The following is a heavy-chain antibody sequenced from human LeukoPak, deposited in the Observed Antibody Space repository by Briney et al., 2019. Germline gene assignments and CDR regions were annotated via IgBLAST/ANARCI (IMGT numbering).Heavy chain of an antibody. CDR1: GFTFSSYW. Sequence: GGSLRLSCAASGFTFSSYWMSWVRQARGKGLEWVANIKQDGSEKYYVDSVKGRFTISRDNAKNSLYLQMNSLRAEDTAVYYCARDRNADIFCSGGSCYSDYWGQGTLVTVSS. J-gene: IGHJ4*02. CDR3: ARDRNADIFCSGGSCYSDY. V-gene: IGHV3-7*01. D-gene: IGHD2-15*01. CDR2: IKQDGSEK.